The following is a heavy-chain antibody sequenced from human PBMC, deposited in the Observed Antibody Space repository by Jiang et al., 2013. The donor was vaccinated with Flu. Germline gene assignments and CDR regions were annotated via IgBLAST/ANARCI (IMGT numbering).Heavy chain of an antibody. V-gene: IGHV3-30*09. CDR3: ARDLWFGELLYNRVFDF. CDR2: ISHDGNNQ. CDR1: GFTFSTYG. Sequence: PGGSLRLSCAASGFTFSTYGMHWLRQAPGKGPEWVATISHDGNNQHYADSVKGRFAFSRDNSRNTMYLQMNSLRTEDTAVYYCARDLWFGELLYNRVFDFWGQGTLVTVSP. D-gene: IGHD3-10*01. J-gene: IGHJ4*02.